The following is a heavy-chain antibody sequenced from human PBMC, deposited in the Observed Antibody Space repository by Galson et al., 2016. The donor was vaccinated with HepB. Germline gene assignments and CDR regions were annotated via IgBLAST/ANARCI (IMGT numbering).Heavy chain of an antibody. CDR3: TSLTIFGVVTNY. J-gene: IGHJ4*02. CDR2: IKRKPNNYAT. Sequence: SLRLSCAASGFTSSDTAMHWVRQASGKGLEWVGLIKRKPNNYATVYGASVTGRFTISRDDSKNTAYLQMNSLKTEDTAVYYCTSLTIFGVVTNYWGQGTLVTVSS. CDR1: GFTSSDTA. V-gene: IGHV3-73*01. D-gene: IGHD3-3*01.